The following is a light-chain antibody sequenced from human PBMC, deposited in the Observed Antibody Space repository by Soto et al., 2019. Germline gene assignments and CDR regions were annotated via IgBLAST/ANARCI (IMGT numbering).Light chain of an antibody. CDR2: DNN. Sequence: QSVLTQPPSVSAAPGQKVTISCSGSSSNIGNNYVSWYQQLPGTAPKLLIYDNNKRPSGIPDRFSGSKSGTSATLGITGLQTGDEADYYCGTWDSSLSAGVFGGGTKLTRP. J-gene: IGLJ3*02. CDR1: SSNIGNNY. CDR3: GTWDSSLSAGV. V-gene: IGLV1-51*01.